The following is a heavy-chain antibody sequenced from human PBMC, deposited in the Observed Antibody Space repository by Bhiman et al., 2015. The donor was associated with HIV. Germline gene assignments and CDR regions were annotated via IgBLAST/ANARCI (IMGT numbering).Heavy chain of an antibody. D-gene: IGHD6-6*01. Sequence: EVQVLESGGGLVQPGGSLRLSCAASGFTFNNYAMTWVRQAPGKGLEWVSAISGSGGSTYYADSVKGRFTISRDNSKNTLYLQMNSLRAEDTAVYYCAKDLALGSSSGNYFDYWGQGTLVTVSS. CDR1: GFTFNNYA. J-gene: IGHJ4*02. CDR2: ISGSGGST. V-gene: IGHV3-23*01. CDR3: AKDLALGSSSGNYFDY.